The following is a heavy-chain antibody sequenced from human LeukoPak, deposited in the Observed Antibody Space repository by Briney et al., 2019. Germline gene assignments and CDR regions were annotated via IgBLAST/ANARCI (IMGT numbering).Heavy chain of an antibody. CDR3: ARTGYSSSSGWAYYYYYYMDV. V-gene: IGHV3-48*02. CDR1: GFTFSSYS. D-gene: IGHD6-6*01. J-gene: IGHJ6*03. CDR2: ISSSSSTI. Sequence: PGGSLRLSCAASGFTFSSYSMNWVRQAPGKGLEWVSYISSSSSTIHYAGSVKGRFTISRDNAKNSLYLQMNSPRDEDTAVYYCARTGYSSSSGWAYYYYYYMDVWGKGTTVTVSS.